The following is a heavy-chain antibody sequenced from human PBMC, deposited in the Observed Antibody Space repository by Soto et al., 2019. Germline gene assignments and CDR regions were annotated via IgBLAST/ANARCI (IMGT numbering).Heavy chain of an antibody. CDR1: GFTFSSFW. V-gene: IGHV3-7*05. CDR3: AKYLTSCTDIVCRNFFH. J-gene: IGHJ1*01. D-gene: IGHD2-15*01. Sequence: PGGSLRLSCAASGFTFSSFWMNWVRQAPGKGLEWVANIKRDGSEKYYVDSVKGRFTISRDTSQNTLYLQMNGLRAEDTALYYCAKYLTSCTDIVCRNFFHWGQGTLVTVSS. CDR2: IKRDGSEK.